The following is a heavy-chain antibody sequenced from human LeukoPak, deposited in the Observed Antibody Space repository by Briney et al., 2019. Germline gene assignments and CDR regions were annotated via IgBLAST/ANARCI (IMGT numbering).Heavy chain of an antibody. V-gene: IGHV1-8*01. CDR2: MHSNSGNT. Sequence: ASVKVSCKASGYTFTNHDINWVRQASGQGLEWMGWMHSNSGNTGYAQKFQGRVSMTTNPSISTAYMELSSLRSEDTAIYYCARAVRGYYDSSGNYDAFDIWGQGTMVTVSS. J-gene: IGHJ3*02. CDR1: GYTFTNHD. CDR3: ARAVRGYYDSSGNYDAFDI. D-gene: IGHD3-22*01.